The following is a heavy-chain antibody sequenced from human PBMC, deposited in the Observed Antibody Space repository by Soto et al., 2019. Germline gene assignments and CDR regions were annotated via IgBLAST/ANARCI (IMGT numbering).Heavy chain of an antibody. CDR1: GGTFSSYA. V-gene: IGHV1-69*13. Sequence: ASVKVSCKASGGTFSSYAISWVRQAPGQGLEWMGGIIPIFGTANYAQKFQGRVTITADESTSTAYMELSSLRSEDTAVYYCARGQAAYDSSGYYPPTFDYWGQGTLVTVSS. CDR3: ARGQAAYDSSGYYPPTFDY. D-gene: IGHD3-22*01. J-gene: IGHJ4*02. CDR2: IIPIFGTA.